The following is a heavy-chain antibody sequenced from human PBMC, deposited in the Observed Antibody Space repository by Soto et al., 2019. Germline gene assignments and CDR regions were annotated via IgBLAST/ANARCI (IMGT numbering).Heavy chain of an antibody. Sequence: ASVKVSCKASGYSFSTFAIHWVRQAPGQRLEWMGWINAGNGDTKYSERFQGRVTITGRTSASTAYMDLSSLRSEDTAVYYCATQGRTTTEFDFWGQGTLVTVSS. CDR3: ATQGRTTTEFDF. CDR2: INAGNGDT. V-gene: IGHV1-3*01. D-gene: IGHD4-4*01. CDR1: GYSFSTFA. J-gene: IGHJ4*02.